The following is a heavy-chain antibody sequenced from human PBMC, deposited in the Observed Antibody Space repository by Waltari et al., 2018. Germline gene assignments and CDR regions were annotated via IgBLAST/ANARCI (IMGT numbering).Heavy chain of an antibody. J-gene: IGHJ5*02. CDR3: ARGFSSSFDWFDP. V-gene: IGHV1-69*02. CDR1: GGTFSSYT. CDR2: ISPILGIA. Sequence: QVQLVQSGAEVKKPGSSVKVSCKASGGTFSSYTISWVRQAPGQGLEWMGRISPILGIANDAQKCQGRVTITADKSTSTAYMELSSLRSEDTAVYYCARGFSSSFDWFDPWGQGTLVTVSS. D-gene: IGHD6-6*01.